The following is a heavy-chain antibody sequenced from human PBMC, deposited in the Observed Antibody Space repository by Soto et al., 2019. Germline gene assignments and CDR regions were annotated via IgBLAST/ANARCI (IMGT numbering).Heavy chain of an antibody. CDR1: GFTFSSYE. D-gene: IGHD3-16*01. CDR3: ARAPRLYDYVWGSYA. Sequence: PGGSLRLSCAASGFTFSSYEMNWVRQAPGKGLEWVSYISSSGSTIYYADSVKGRFTISRDNAKNSLYLQMNSLRAEDTAVYYCARAPRLYDYVWGSYAWGQGTLVTVPQ. CDR2: ISSSGSTI. V-gene: IGHV3-48*03. J-gene: IGHJ5*02.